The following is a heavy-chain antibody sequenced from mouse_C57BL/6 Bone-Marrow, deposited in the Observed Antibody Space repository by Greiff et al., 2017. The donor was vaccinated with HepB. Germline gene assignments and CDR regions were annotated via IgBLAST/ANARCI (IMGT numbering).Heavy chain of an antibody. Sequence: EVKLVESGGGLVQPGGSLKLSCAASGFTFSDYGMAWVRQAPRKGPEWVAFISNLAYSIYYADTVTGRFTISRENAKNTLYLEMSSLRSEDTAMYYCARVYYYGSSHAMDYWGQGTSVTVSS. CDR2: ISNLAYSI. V-gene: IGHV5-15*01. D-gene: IGHD1-1*01. CDR1: GFTFSDYG. J-gene: IGHJ4*01. CDR3: ARVYYYGSSHAMDY.